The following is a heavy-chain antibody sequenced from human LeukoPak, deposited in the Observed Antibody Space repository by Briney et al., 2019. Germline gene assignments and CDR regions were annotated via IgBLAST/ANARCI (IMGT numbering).Heavy chain of an antibody. CDR1: GYSISSGYY. CDR3: ARANQNVLRFLEWLSAFDI. V-gene: IGHV4-38-2*01. CDR2: IYHSGST. Sequence: SETLSLTCAVSGYSISSGYYWGWIRQPPGKGLEWIGRIYHSGSTYYNPSLKSRVTISVDTSKNQFSLKLSSVTAADTAVYYCARANQNVLRFLEWLSAFDIWGQGTMVTVSS. J-gene: IGHJ3*02. D-gene: IGHD3-3*01.